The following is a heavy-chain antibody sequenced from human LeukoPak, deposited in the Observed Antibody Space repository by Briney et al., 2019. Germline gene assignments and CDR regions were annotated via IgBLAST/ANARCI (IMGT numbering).Heavy chain of an antibody. D-gene: IGHD6-13*01. CDR3: ARVGYSSSWYPGAHFDY. V-gene: IGHV4-39*01. J-gene: IGHJ4*02. Sequence: PSETLSLTCAVYGGSFSSYYWGWIRQPPGKGLEWIGSIYYSGSTYYNPSLKSRVTISVDTSKNQFSLKLSSVTAADTAVYYCARVGYSSSWYPGAHFDYWGQGTLVTVSS. CDR2: IYYSGST. CDR1: GGSFSSYY.